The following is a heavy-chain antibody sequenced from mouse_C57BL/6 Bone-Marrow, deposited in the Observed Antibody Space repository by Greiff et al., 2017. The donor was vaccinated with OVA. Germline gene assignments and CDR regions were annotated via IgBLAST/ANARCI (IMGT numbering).Heavy chain of an antibody. CDR1: GYTFTSYG. D-gene: IGHD3-2*02. V-gene: IGHV1-81*01. CDR2: IYPRSGNT. CDR3: AEDSSGYGAY. Sequence: QVQLQQSGAELARPGASVKLSCKASGYTFTSYGISWVKQRTGQGLEWIGEIYPRSGNTYYNEKFKGKATLTADKSSSTAYMELRSLTSEDSAVYVGAEDSSGYGAYWGQGTLVTVSA. J-gene: IGHJ3*01.